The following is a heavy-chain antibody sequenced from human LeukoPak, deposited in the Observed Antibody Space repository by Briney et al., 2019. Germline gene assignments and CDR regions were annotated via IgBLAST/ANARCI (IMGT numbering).Heavy chain of an antibody. D-gene: IGHD6-13*01. Sequence: GGSLRLSCAASGFTFSSYGMHWVCQAPGKGLGWVAVISYDGNNKYYAESVKGRFTISRDNPKNTLYLQMNSLRAEDTAVYYCAKGVSSWYPPHFDYWGQGTLITVSS. CDR1: GFTFSSYG. J-gene: IGHJ4*02. CDR3: AKGVSSWYPPHFDY. V-gene: IGHV3-30*18. CDR2: ISYDGNNK.